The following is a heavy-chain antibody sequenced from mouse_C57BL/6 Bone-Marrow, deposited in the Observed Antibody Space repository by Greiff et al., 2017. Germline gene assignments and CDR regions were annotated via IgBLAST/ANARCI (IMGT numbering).Heavy chain of an antibody. CDR1: GFTFSSYA. D-gene: IGHD1-1*01. CDR3: ARGYGSSYGGYFDY. J-gene: IGHJ2*01. V-gene: IGHV5-4*03. CDR2: ISDGGSYT. Sequence: EVKLVESGGGLVKPGGSLKLSCAASGFTFSSYAMSWVRQTPEKRLEWVATISDGGSYTYYPDNVKGRFTISRDNAKNNLYLQMSHLKSEDTAMYYCARGYGSSYGGYFDYGGQGTTLTVSS.